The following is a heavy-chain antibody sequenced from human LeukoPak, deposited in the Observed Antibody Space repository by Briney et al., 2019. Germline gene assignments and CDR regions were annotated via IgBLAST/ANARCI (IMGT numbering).Heavy chain of an antibody. V-gene: IGHV4-34*01. Sequence: PSETLSLTCAVYGGSFSVYYWSWIRQPPGKGLEWIGEISHSGSTNYNPSLKSRVTISVDTSKNQFSLKLSSVTAADTAVYYCARVRPRQCQFDYWGQGTLVTVSS. CDR1: GGSFSVYY. CDR2: ISHSGST. CDR3: ARVRPRQCQFDY. D-gene: IGHD5/OR15-5a*01. J-gene: IGHJ4*02.